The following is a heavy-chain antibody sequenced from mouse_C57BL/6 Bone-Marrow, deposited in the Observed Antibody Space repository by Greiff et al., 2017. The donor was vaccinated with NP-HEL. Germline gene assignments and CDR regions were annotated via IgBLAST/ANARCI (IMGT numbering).Heavy chain of an antibody. D-gene: IGHD3-2*02. Sequence: EVQLQQSGPVLVKPGASVKMSCKASGYTFTDYYMNWVKQSHGKSLEWIGVINPYNGGTSYNQKFKGKATLTVDKSSSTAYMELNSLTSEDSAVYYCARWRQLRLRFFAYWGQGTLVTVSA. CDR2: INPYNGGT. J-gene: IGHJ3*01. CDR1: GYTFTDYY. V-gene: IGHV1-19*01. CDR3: ARWRQLRLRFFAY.